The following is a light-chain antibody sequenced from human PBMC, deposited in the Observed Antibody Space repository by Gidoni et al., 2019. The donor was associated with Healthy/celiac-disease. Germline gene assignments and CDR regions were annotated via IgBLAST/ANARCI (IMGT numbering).Light chain of an antibody. CDR1: SSDVGGYNY. V-gene: IGLV2-11*01. J-gene: IGLJ2*01. Sequence: QSALTQPRAVSGSPGQSVTISCTGTSSDVGGYNYVSWYQQHPGKAPKLMIYDVSTRPSGVPDRFSGSKSGNTASLTISGLQAEDEADYYCCSYAGSRVVFGGGTKLTVL. CDR2: DVS. CDR3: CSYAGSRVV.